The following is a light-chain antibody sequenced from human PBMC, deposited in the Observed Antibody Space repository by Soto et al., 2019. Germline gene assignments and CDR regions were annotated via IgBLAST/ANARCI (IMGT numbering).Light chain of an antibody. J-gene: IGKJ4*01. V-gene: IGKV3-15*01. Sequence: EIVMTQSPATLSVSSGETATLSCRASQSVSYNLAWYQQKPGQGPRLLIYGAFTRATGIPARFSGSGSGTEFTLTISSLQSEDFALYYCQQYKNWPPLTFGGGTKVEIK. CDR1: QSVSYN. CDR3: QQYKNWPPLT. CDR2: GAF.